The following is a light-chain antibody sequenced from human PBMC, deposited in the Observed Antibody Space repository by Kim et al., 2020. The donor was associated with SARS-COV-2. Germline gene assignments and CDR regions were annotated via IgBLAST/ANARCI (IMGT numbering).Light chain of an antibody. CDR2: EVN. J-gene: IGLJ3*02. CDR3: SSYAGSNNWV. CDR1: TSNVGRYNY. V-gene: IGLV2-8*01. Sequence: QSALTQPPSASGSPGHSVTISCTGTTSNVGRYNYISWYQQHPGRAPKLIIYEVNERPSGVPDSFSGSKSGDTASLTVSGLQAEDEADYYCSSYAGSNNWVFGGGTQLTVL.